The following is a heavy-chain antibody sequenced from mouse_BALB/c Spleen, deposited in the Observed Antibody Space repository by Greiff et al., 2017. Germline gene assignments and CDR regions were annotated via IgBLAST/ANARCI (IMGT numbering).Heavy chain of an antibody. CDR3: ARDYGSSEGWYFDV. CDR2: IDTSDSYT. CDR1: GYTFTDYW. D-gene: IGHD1-1*01. J-gene: IGHJ1*01. V-gene: IGHV1-69*01. Sequence: VQLQQPGAELVMPGASVKMSCKASGYTFTDYWMHWVKQRPGQGLEWIGAIDTSDSYTSYNQKFKGKATLTVDESSSTAYMQLSSLTSEDSAVYYCARDYGSSEGWYFDVWGAGTTVTVSS.